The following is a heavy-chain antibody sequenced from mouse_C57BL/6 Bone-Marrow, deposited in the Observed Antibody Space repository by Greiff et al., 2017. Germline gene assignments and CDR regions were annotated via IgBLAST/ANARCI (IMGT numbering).Heavy chain of an antibody. CDR2: IAPSDSYT. Sequence: QVQLQQPGAELVKPWASVKLSCKASGYTFTSYWMQWVKQRPGQGLEWIGEIAPSDSYTNYNQQFKGKATLTVDTSSITAYMQLSSLTSEDSAVYYCARGITTVVDPLFDYWGQGTTLTVSS. CDR3: ARGITTVVDPLFDY. J-gene: IGHJ2*01. CDR1: GYTFTSYW. V-gene: IGHV1-50*01. D-gene: IGHD1-1*01.